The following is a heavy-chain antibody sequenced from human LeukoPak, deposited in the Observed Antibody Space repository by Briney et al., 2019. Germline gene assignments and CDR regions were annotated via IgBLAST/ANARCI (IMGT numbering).Heavy chain of an antibody. J-gene: IGHJ4*02. D-gene: IGHD1-26*01. CDR1: GFTFSSYG. Sequence: PGGSLRLSCAASGFTFSSYGMNWVRQAPGKGLEWVSSISSSSSYIYYADSVKGRFTISRDNAKNSLYLQMNSLRAEDTAVYYCATWTYSGSYYGGWGQGTLVTVSS. CDR3: ATWTYSGSYYGG. CDR2: ISSSSSYI. V-gene: IGHV3-21*01.